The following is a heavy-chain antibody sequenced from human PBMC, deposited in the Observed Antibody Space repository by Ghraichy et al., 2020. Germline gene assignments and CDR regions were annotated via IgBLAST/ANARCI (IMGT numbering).Heavy chain of an antibody. D-gene: IGHD3-22*01. CDR1: GGSFSGYY. CDR2: IYYSGST. J-gene: IGHJ4*02. CDR3: ARGRPYDSSESFDQ. V-gene: IGHV4-34*11. Sequence: SETLSLTCAVYGGSFSGYYWSWIRQPPWKGLEWIGYIYYSGSTNYNPSLKSRVTMSVDTSKNQVYLRLNSVTAAATAVYCCARGRPYDSSESFDQWGRGTLVTVS.